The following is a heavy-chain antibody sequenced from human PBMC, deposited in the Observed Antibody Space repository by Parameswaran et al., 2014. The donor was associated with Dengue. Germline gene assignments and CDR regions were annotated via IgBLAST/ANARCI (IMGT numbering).Heavy chain of an antibody. V-gene: IGHV4-4*02. Sequence: VRQAPGKGLEWIGEIYHSGSTNYNPSLKSRVTISVDKSKNQFSLKLSSVTAADTAVYYCARGHSGYEIDYWGQGTLVTVSS. CDR3: ARGHSGYEIDY. D-gene: IGHD5-12*01. J-gene: IGHJ4*02. CDR2: IYHSGST.